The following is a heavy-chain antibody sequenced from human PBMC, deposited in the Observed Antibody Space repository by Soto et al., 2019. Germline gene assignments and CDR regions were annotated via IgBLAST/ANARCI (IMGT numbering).Heavy chain of an antibody. J-gene: IGHJ4*02. CDR3: ARGESQRLSIDY. V-gene: IGHV4-59*01. CDR1: GGSISVYY. D-gene: IGHD5-12*01. Sequence: PSETLSLTCTVSGGSISVYYWTWIRQPPGKGLEWIGSVYYSGSTNYYPSLKSRVTISVDTSKNQFSLKLNSVTAADTAVYYCARGESQRLSIDYWGQGTPVTVSS. CDR2: VYYSGST.